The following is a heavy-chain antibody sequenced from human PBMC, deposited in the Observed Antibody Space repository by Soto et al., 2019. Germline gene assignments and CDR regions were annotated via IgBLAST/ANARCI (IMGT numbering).Heavy chain of an antibody. CDR3: ARHHGPTTSENWFDP. Sequence: ASGKVCCKASGYTFFTYYISWVRQAPGQGLEWMGWISTYSGDTKYAQKFQGRVTMTTDTSTTTAYLELRSLRSDDTAVYYCARHHGPTTSENWFDPWGQGTLVTVSS. D-gene: IGHD5-12*01. J-gene: IGHJ5*02. CDR2: ISTYSGDT. CDR1: GYTFFTYY. V-gene: IGHV1-18*01.